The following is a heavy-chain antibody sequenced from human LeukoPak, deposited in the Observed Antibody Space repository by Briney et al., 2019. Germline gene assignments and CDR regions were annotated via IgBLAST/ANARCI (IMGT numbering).Heavy chain of an antibody. Sequence: GESLKISCKGSGFNFTSYWIGWVRQMPGKGPEWMGIIYPGDSDTRYSPSFQGQVTISADKSISTAYLQWTSLKASDTAMYYCARVYCGGDCYLGDGFDIWGQGTMITVSS. CDR1: GFNFTSYW. CDR3: ARVYCGGDCYLGDGFDI. CDR2: IYPGDSDT. V-gene: IGHV5-51*01. D-gene: IGHD2-21*01. J-gene: IGHJ3*02.